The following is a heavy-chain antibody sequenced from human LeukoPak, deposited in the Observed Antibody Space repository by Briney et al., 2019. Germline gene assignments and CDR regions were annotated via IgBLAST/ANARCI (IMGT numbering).Heavy chain of an antibody. CDR2: ISFDSGTR. CDR1: GFTFRNYG. CDR3: ARDGFNYDSRNNDGFDI. D-gene: IGHD4-11*01. V-gene: IGHV3-23*01. J-gene: IGHJ3*02. Sequence: GRSLRLSCSASGFTFRNYGMRWVRQAPGKGLESVSGISFDSGTRNYADSVKGRCTISRDNAENTLYLQVNSLRAEDTAVYYCARDGFNYDSRNNDGFDIWGQGAMVAVSS.